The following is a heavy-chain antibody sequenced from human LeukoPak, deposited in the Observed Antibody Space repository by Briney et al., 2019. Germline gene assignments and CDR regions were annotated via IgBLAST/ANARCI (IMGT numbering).Heavy chain of an antibody. V-gene: IGHV4-59*08. D-gene: IGHD3-10*01. J-gene: IGHJ4*02. CDR1: GGSIGSYF. CDR3: ARHVAFSITMVRGVIPPFDY. CDR2: FYYSGST. Sequence: SETLSLTCTVSGGSIGSYFWSWIRQPPGKGLEWIGYFYYSGSTTYNPSLKSRVTISVGTSKTRFSLKLTSVSAADTAVYYCARHVAFSITMVRGVIPPFDYWGQGTLVTVSS.